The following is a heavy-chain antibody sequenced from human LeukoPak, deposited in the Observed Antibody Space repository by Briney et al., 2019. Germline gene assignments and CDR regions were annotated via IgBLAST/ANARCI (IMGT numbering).Heavy chain of an antibody. J-gene: IGHJ6*03. CDR3: ARAPTWTGYYYYMDV. CDR2: IIPIFGTA. V-gene: IGHV1-69*06. CDR1: GGTFSNYA. Sequence: GASVKVSCKASGGTFSNYAISWVRQAPGQGLEWMGGIIPIFGTANYAQKFRGRVTITADKSTRTAYMELSSLRSEDTAVYYCARAPTWTGYYYYMDVWGKGTTVTVSS. D-gene: IGHD3-16*01.